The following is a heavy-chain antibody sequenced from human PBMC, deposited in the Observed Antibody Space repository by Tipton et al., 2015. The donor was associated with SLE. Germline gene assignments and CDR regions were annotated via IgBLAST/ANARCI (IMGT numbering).Heavy chain of an antibody. CDR3: ARAQSSGYWYDAFDI. V-gene: IGHV4-61*01. D-gene: IGHD3-22*01. Sequence: TLSLTCTVSGGSVSSSSYYWSWIRQPPGKGLEWIGYIYYSGTTNYNPSLKSRVTISLDTSKNQFSLRLSSVTAADTAVYYCARAQSSGYWYDAFDIWGQGTMVTVSS. CDR2: IYYSGTT. J-gene: IGHJ3*02. CDR1: GGSVSSSSYY.